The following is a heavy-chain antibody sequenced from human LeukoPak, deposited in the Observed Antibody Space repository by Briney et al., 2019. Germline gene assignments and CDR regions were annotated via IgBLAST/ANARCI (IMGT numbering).Heavy chain of an antibody. CDR3: AKDRGNYYDTPRFDP. CDR2: ISTSVGST. CDR1: GFTFSTYA. J-gene: IGHJ5*02. D-gene: IGHD3-22*01. V-gene: IGHV3-23*01. Sequence: GGSLTLSCAASGFTFSTYAMSWVRQAPGKGLEWVSSISTSVGSTYYADSVKGRFTISRDNSKKTLYLQMNSLRAEDTAVYYCAKDRGNYYDTPRFDPWGQGTLVTVSS.